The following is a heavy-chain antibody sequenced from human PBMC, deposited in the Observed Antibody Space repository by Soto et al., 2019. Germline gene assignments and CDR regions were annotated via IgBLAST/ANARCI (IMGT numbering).Heavy chain of an antibody. V-gene: IGHV3-48*03. Sequence: GESLRLSCAASGFTFSSYEMNWVRRPPGRELVWVSYISISGSTIYYADSVKGRFTISRDNAKNSLYLQMNSLRAEDTAVYYCARGSRDGYNLIHYYYYYGMDVWGQGT. D-gene: IGHD5-12*01. CDR1: GFTFSSYE. CDR2: ISISGSTI. CDR3: ARGSRDGYNLIHYYYYYGMDV. J-gene: IGHJ6*02.